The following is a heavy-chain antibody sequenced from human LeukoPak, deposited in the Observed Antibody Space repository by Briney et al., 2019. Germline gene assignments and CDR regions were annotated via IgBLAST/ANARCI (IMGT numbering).Heavy chain of an antibody. CDR3: AREWGYSGFDC. D-gene: IGHD5-12*01. CDR1: GFTFSSYW. Sequence: PSGGSLRLSCAASGFTFSSYWMHWVRQAPGKGLVWVSRINSDGSSTSYADSVKGRFTISRDNAKNTLYLQMNSLRAEDTAVYYCAREWGYSGFDCWGQGTLVTVSS. J-gene: IGHJ4*02. V-gene: IGHV3-74*01. CDR2: INSDGSST.